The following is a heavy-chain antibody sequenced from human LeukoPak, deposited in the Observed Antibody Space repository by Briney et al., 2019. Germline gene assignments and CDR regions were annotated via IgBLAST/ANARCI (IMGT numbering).Heavy chain of an antibody. V-gene: IGHV4-39*07. J-gene: IGHJ5*02. D-gene: IGHD3-3*01. CDR2: IYYSGST. Sequence: SSETLSLTCTVSGGSISSSSYYWGWIRQPPGKGLEWIGSIYYSGSTYYNPSLKSRVTISVDTSKNQFSLKLSSATAADTAVYYCARGWRYYDFWSGYFDPWGQGTLVTVSS. CDR1: GGSISSSSYY. CDR3: ARGWRYYDFWSGYFDP.